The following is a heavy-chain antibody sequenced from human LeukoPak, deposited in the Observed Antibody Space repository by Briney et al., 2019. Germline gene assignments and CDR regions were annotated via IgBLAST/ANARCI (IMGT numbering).Heavy chain of an antibody. J-gene: IGHJ6*03. D-gene: IGHD5-12*01. V-gene: IGHV3-7*01. CDR2: IKQDGSEK. CDR3: ARDRIVATISGYYYYIDV. Sequence: GGSLRLSCAASGFTFSSYWMSWVRQAPGKGLEGVANIKQDGSEKYYVDSVKGRFTISRDNAKNSLYLQMNSLRAEDTAVYYCARDRIVATISGYYYYIDVWGKGTTVTVSS. CDR1: GFTFSSYW.